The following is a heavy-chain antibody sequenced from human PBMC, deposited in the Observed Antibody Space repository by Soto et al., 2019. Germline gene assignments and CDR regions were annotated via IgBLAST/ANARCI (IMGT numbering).Heavy chain of an antibody. D-gene: IGHD4-17*01. CDR2: IYYSGST. Sequence: QLQLQESGPGLVKPSETLSLTCTVSGGSISSSSYYWGWIRQPPGKGLEWIGSIYYSGSTYYNPSLKRRATISVDTSKNQFSLKLSSVTAADTAVYYCASRGDYGDYGYDYWGQGTLVTVSS. CDR3: ASRGDYGDYGYDY. CDR1: GGSISSSSYY. V-gene: IGHV4-39*01. J-gene: IGHJ4*02.